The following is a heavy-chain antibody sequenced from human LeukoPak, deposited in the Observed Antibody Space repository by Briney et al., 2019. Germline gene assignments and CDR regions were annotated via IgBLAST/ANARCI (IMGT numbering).Heavy chain of an antibody. V-gene: IGHV4-59*08. CDR2: IYYSGST. CDR3: ARINHYDSSGYYPFDY. CDR1: GGSISSYY. Sequence: SETLSLTCTVSGGSISSYYWSWIRQPPGKGLEWIGYIYYSGSTNYNPSLKSRVTISVDTSKNQFSLKLSSVTAADTAVYYCARINHYDSSGYYPFDYWGQGILVTVSS. J-gene: IGHJ4*02. D-gene: IGHD3-22*01.